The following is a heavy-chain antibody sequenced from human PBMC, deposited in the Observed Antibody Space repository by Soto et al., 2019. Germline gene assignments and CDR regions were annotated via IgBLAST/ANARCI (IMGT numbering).Heavy chain of an antibody. J-gene: IGHJ4*02. CDR1: GYTFSSYG. D-gene: IGHD2-15*01. CDR2: ISVYNGNK. V-gene: IGHV1-18*01. CDR3: ARDCSGGSCSTAY. Sequence: QGQLVQSGAEVKKPGASVKVSCKASGYTFSSYGISWVRQGPGQGLEWMGWISVYNGNKMYAQKFQGRVTMTTDTSTSTAYMELRRLRSDDTAVYYCARDCSGGSCSTAYWGQGTLVTVSS.